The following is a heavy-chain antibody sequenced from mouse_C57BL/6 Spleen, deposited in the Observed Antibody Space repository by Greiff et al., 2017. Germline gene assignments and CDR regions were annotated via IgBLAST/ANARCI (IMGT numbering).Heavy chain of an antibody. J-gene: IGHJ2*01. Sequence: VQLQQSGPGLVKPSQSLSITCTVSGFSLTSYGVHWVRQSPGKGLEWLGVIWSGGSTDYNAAFISRLSISKDNAKSQVFFKMNSLQADDTAIYYWARFTTVVPYYFDYWGQGTTLTVSA. CDR1: GFSLTSYG. V-gene: IGHV2-2*01. CDR2: IWSGGST. CDR3: ARFTTVVPYYFDY. D-gene: IGHD1-1*01.